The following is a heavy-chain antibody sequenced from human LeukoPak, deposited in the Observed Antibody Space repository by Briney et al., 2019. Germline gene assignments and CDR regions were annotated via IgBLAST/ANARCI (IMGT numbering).Heavy chain of an antibody. J-gene: IGHJ4*02. Sequence: PGGSLRLSCAASGFTFSSFAMNWVRQAPGKGLGWVSIISKIGDIVSYADSVKGRFTISRDNSKNTVYLQMNSLRAEDMALYYCATEAFHYWGQGTLVAVSS. CDR3: ATEAFHY. V-gene: IGHV3-23*01. CDR1: GFTFSSFA. CDR2: ISKIGDIV.